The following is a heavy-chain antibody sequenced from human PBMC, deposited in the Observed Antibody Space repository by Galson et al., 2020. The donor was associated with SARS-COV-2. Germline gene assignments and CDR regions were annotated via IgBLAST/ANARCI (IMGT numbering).Heavy chain of an antibody. J-gene: IGHJ2*01. CDR2: MYYTGNS. D-gene: IGHD3-16*01. CDR1: GDPISGYY. V-gene: IGHV4-59*08. Sequence: SETLSLTCTVSGDPISGYYWSWIRQSPGKGLEWIGYMYYTGNSNYNPSLRSRVTISVDTSNQQFSLKLSSVTAADTATYYCARHLNYGLRPWYFDLWGRGTLVVVSS. CDR3: ARHLNYGLRPWYFDL.